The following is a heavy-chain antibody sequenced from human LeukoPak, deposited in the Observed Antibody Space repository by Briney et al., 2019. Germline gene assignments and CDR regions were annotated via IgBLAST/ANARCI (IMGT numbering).Heavy chain of an antibody. Sequence: GGSLRLSCAASGFTFSSYAMSWVRQAPGKGLEWVPATSGSGGSTYYADSVKGRFTISRDNSKNTLYLQMNSLRAEDTAVYYCASLIVATVAPDYWGQGTLVTVSS. V-gene: IGHV3-23*01. CDR1: GFTFSSYA. J-gene: IGHJ4*02. CDR2: TSGSGGST. CDR3: ASLIVATVAPDY. D-gene: IGHD5-12*01.